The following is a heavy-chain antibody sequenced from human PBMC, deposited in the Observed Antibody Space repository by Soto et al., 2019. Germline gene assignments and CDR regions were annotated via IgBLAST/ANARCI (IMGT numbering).Heavy chain of an antibody. CDR1: GGTFSSYA. V-gene: IGHV1-69*13. CDR2: IIPIFGTA. Sequence: SVKVSCKASGGTFSSYAISWVRQSPGQGLEWMGGIIPIFGTANYAQKFQGRVTITADESTSTAYMELSSLRSEDTAVYYCARDTSSGLYYFDYWGQGTLVTVSS. CDR3: ARDTSSGLYYFDY. J-gene: IGHJ4*02. D-gene: IGHD6-19*01.